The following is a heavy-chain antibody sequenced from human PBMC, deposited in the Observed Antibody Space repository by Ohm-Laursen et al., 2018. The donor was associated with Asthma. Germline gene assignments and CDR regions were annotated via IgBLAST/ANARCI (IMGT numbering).Heavy chain of an antibody. D-gene: IGHD3-3*01. V-gene: IGHV1-3*01. CDR1: GYTFTRFA. CDR2: INAGNGNT. CDR3: AREGDLMSGHAFDF. J-gene: IGHJ4*02. Sequence: SSVKVSCKASGYTFTRFAMHWVRQAPGQRPEWMGWINAGNGNTKYSQKFQGRVTFTSDTSARTASMELSSLRSEDTAVYYCAREGDLMSGHAFDFWGEGTLVAVSS.